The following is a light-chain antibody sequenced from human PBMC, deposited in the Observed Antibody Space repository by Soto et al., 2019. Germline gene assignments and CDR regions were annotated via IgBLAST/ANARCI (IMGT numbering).Light chain of an antibody. CDR3: QQYNNWPRT. V-gene: IGKV3-15*01. Sequence: EIVMTQSPATLSVSPGERATLSCRASQSVSSNLAWYQQKPGQAPRLLIYGASTRATGIPDRVSGSGSRTEVTLTISSLQSEDFAVYYCQQYNNWPRTFGQGTKVDIK. J-gene: IGKJ1*01. CDR1: QSVSSN. CDR2: GAS.